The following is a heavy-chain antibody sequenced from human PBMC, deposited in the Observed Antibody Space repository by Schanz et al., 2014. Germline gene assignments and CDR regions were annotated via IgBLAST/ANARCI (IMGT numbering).Heavy chain of an antibody. D-gene: IGHD3-3*01. CDR2: ISGSGGST. V-gene: IGHV3-23*04. Sequence: EVQLVESGGGLVQPGGSLKLSCSASGFTFRNYALSWVRQAPGKGLAWVSAISGSGGSTYYADSVKGRFTISRDNSKNTLYLQMNSLRAEDTAVYYCARPIYDLWSGSFDYWGQGTLVTVSS. J-gene: IGHJ4*02. CDR1: GFTFRNYA. CDR3: ARPIYDLWSGSFDY.